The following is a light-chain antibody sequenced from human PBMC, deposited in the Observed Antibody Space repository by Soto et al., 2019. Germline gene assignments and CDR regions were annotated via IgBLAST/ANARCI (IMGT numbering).Light chain of an antibody. CDR1: QSISTW. V-gene: IGKV1-5*03. J-gene: IGKJ1*01. CDR2: EAS. Sequence: DIQMTQSPSTLSASVGDRIIITCRASQSISTWLAWYQQKPGIAPKLLIYEASSLKTGVPSRFSGSGSGTEFSLTISSLQPDDFATYYCQQYNGYSRTFGQGTKVEIK. CDR3: QQYNGYSRT.